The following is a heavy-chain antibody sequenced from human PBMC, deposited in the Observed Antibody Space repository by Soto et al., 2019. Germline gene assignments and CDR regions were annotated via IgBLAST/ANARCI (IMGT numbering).Heavy chain of an antibody. CDR1: GFTFSSYG. J-gene: IGHJ6*02. CDR2: ISYDGSNK. D-gene: IGHD3-22*01. V-gene: IGHV3-30*03. CDR3: ARDITMIVVVTPDYYYGMDV. Sequence: GGSLRLSCAASGFTFSSYGMHWVRQAPGKGLEWVAVISYDGSNKYYADSVKGRFTISRDNSKNTLYLQMNSLRAEDTAVYYCARDITMIVVVTPDYYYGMDVWGQGTTVTVSS.